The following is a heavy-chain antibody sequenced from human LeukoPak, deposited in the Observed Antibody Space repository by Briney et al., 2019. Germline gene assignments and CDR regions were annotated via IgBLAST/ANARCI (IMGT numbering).Heavy chain of an antibody. J-gene: IGHJ3*02. CDR3: ASFPVDTTMIVVVITEIDAFDI. CDR2: ICYSGST. CDR1: GGSISSSSYY. V-gene: IGHV4-39*01. Sequence: SETLSLTCTVSGGSISSSSYYWGWIRQPPGKGLEWIGSICYSGSTYYNPSLKSRVTISVDTSKNQFSLKLSSVTAADTAVYYCASFPVDTTMIVVVITEIDAFDIWGQGTMVTVSS. D-gene: IGHD3-22*01.